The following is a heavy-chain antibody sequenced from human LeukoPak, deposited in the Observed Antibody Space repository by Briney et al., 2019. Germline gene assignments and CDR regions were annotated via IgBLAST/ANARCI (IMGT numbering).Heavy chain of an antibody. J-gene: IGHJ4*02. CDR1: GFTFSSYA. Sequence: GGSLRLSCAASGFTFSSYAMSWVRQAPGKGLEWVSAISGGGGSTYYADSVKGRFTISRDNSKNTLYLQMNSLRAEGTAVYYCARAPRAYCSTTGSCFQDYWGQGTLVTVSS. D-gene: IGHD2/OR15-2a*01. V-gene: IGHV3-23*01. CDR2: ISGGGGST. CDR3: ARAPRAYCSTTGSCFQDY.